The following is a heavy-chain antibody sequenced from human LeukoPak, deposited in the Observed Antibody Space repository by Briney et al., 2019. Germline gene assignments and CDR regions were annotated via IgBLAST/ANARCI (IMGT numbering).Heavy chain of an antibody. D-gene: IGHD1-26*01. CDR2: IYSGGST. J-gene: IGHJ4*02. Sequence: GGSLRLSCAASGFTVSSNYMGWVRQAPGKGLEWLSIIYSGGSTYYADSVKGRFTISRVNSKNTLYLQMNSLRAEDTAVYYCARDEWELLRAYWGQGTLVTVSS. CDR1: GFTVSSNY. CDR3: ARDEWELLRAY. V-gene: IGHV3-66*02.